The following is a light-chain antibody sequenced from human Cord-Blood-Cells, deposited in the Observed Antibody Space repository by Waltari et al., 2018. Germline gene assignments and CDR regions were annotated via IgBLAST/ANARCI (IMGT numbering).Light chain of an antibody. CDR1: QSVVYSSNNKNY. V-gene: IGKV4-1*01. CDR3: QQYYSTPIT. CDR2: GAS. Sequence: DIVMTQSPDSLAVSLGERATINCKSSQSVVYSSNNKNYLAWYHQKPGPPPKLRIDGASPRASGVPDRFSRSGSWTDFTLTISSLQAEDVAVYYCQQYYSTPITFGQGTRLEIK. J-gene: IGKJ5*01.